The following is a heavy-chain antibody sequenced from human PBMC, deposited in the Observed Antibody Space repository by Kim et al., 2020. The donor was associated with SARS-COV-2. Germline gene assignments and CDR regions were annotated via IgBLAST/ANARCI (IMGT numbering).Heavy chain of an antibody. D-gene: IGHD2-2*01. CDR3: AKEGGSTSKDFDY. Sequence: YADSVKGRFTISRDNSKNTLYLQMNSLRAEDTAVYYCAKEGGSTSKDFDYWGQGTLVTASS. V-gene: IGHV3-23*01. J-gene: IGHJ4*02.